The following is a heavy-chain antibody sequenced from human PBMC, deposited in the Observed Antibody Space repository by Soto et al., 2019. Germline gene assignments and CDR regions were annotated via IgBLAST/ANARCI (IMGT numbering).Heavy chain of an antibody. CDR1: GYTFTCYY. CDR2: INPNSGGT. D-gene: IGHD3-16*01. CDR3: ARCPWGYNWFDH. V-gene: IGHV1-2*02. J-gene: IGHJ5*02. Sequence: GXSVKVSCKASGYTFTCYYMHWVRQAPGQGLEWMGWINPNSGGTNYAQKFQGRVTMTRDTSISTAYMELSRLRSDDTAVYYCARCPWGYNWFDHWGQGTLVTVSS.